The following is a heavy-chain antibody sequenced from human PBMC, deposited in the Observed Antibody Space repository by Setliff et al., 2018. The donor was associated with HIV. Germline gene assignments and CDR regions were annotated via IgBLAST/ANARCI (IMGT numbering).Heavy chain of an antibody. CDR2: IWSDEITK. D-gene: IGHD5-12*01. J-gene: IGHJ4*02. Sequence: GGSLRLSCATSGFTFSPYAIHWVRQAPGMGLEWVAMIWSDEITKFYADSVKGRFTISRDNSKNTMYLQMNTLRVEDTAVYYCARDPPGSGFHLDYWGQGTPVTVSS. V-gene: IGHV3-33*01. CDR3: ARDPPGSGFHLDY. CDR1: GFTFSPYA.